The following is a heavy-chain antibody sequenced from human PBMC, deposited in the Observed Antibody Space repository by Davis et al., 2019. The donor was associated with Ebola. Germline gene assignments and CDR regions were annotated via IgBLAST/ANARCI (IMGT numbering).Heavy chain of an antibody. V-gene: IGHV5-51*01. Sequence: GESLKISCKGSGYSFTSYWIGWVRQMPGKGLEWMGIIYPGYSDTRYSPSFQGQVTISADKSISTAYLQWSSLKASDTAMYYCARHSLGYCSSTSCQAPYYYYYGMDVWGQGTTVTVSS. CDR1: GYSFTSYW. D-gene: IGHD2-2*01. J-gene: IGHJ6*02. CDR2: IYPGYSDT. CDR3: ARHSLGYCSSTSCQAPYYYYYGMDV.